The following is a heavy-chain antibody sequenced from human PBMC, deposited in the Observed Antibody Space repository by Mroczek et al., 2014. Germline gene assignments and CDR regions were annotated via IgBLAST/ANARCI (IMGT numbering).Heavy chain of an antibody. V-gene: IGHV4-34*01. D-gene: IGHD6-19*01. CDR1: GGSFSGYY. Sequence: QVQLQQWGAGLLKPSETLSLTCAVYGGSFSGYYWSWIRQPPGKGLEWIGEINHSGSTNYNPSLKSRVTISVDTSKNQFSLKLSSVTAADTAVYYCARRGPYSSGWDTFDYWGQGTLVTVSS. CDR3: ARRGPYSSGWDTFDY. CDR2: INHSGST. J-gene: IGHJ4*02.